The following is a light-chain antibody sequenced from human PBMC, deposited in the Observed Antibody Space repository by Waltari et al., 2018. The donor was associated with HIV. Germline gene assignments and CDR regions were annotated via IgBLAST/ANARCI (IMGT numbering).Light chain of an antibody. CDR3: QQYYSNPLT. CDR2: WAS. V-gene: IGKV4-1*01. J-gene: IGKJ4*01. CDR1: QSLFCDSNKKNY. Sequence: DIAMTQSPDSVAVSLGARATNNCQSSQSLFCDSNKKNYLAWYQRKPGQPPKLLIRWASTREFGVPDRFSGSGSGTDFTLTISSLQAEDVAIYFCQQYYSNPLTFGGGTKVEIK.